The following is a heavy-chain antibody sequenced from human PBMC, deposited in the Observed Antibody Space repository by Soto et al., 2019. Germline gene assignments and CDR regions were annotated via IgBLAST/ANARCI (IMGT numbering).Heavy chain of an antibody. CDR1: GDSIISGDYY. CDR3: ARDPSSSGYGEGIDY. CDR2: IYYSGDT. Sequence: SETLSLTCTVSGDSIISGDYYWSWIRQTPGKGLEWIGYIYYSGDTNYNPSLKSRVIISVDTSKNQFSLKLSSVTAADTAVYYCARDPSSSGYGEGIDYWGQGTLVTVSS. V-gene: IGHV4-30-4*01. J-gene: IGHJ4*02. D-gene: IGHD4-17*01.